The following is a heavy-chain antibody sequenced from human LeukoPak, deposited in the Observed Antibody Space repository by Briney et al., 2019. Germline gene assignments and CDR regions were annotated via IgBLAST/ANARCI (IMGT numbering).Heavy chain of an antibody. CDR2: INAGNGNT. V-gene: IGHV1-3*01. D-gene: IGHD1-26*01. Sequence: RASVKVSCKASGYTFTSYAMHWVRQAPGQRLEWMGWINAGNGNTKYSQKFQGRVTLTRDTSASTAYVELSSLRYEDTAVYYCARTRLRGSYSDLALGFDYWGQGTLVAVSS. CDR1: GYTFTSYA. J-gene: IGHJ4*02. CDR3: ARTRLRGSYSDLALGFDY.